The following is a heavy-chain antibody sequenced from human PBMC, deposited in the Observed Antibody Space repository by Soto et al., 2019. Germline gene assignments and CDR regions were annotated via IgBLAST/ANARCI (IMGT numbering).Heavy chain of an antibody. V-gene: IGHV1-3*01. CDR2: INAGNGNT. CDR1: GYTFTSYD. D-gene: IGHD6-13*01. J-gene: IGHJ5*02. CDR3: ARNRIAAASIRYNWFDP. Sequence: ASVKVSCKASGYTFTSYDVHWVRQAPGQRLEWMGWINAGNGNTKYSQKFQGRVTITRDTSASTAYMELSSLRSEDTAVYYCARNRIAAASIRYNWFDPWGQGTLVTSPQ.